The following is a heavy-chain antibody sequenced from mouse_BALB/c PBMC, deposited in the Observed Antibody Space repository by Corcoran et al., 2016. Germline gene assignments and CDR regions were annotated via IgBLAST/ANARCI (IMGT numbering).Heavy chain of an antibody. V-gene: IGHV1-84*02. Sequence: QIQLQQSGPELVKPGASVKISCKASGYTFTDYYINWVKQKPGQGLEWIGWIYPESGNTKYNEKFKGKATLTVDTSSSTAYMQLSSLTSEDTAVYFCASQGFDYWGQGTTLTVSS. CDR2: IYPESGNT. CDR3: ASQGFDY. J-gene: IGHJ2*01. CDR1: GYTFTDYY.